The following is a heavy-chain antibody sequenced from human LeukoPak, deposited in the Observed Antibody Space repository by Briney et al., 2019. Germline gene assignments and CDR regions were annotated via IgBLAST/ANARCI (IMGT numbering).Heavy chain of an antibody. Sequence: ASVKVSCRASGYTFTNYYMHWGRQAPGQGLEWMGIVNPSGGSTTYAQKSQDRVTMTRDMSTSTVYMELSSLRSEDTAVYYCARNRWLDCWGQGTLVTVPS. V-gene: IGHV1-46*01. D-gene: IGHD5-24*01. CDR2: VNPSGGST. CDR3: ARNRWLDC. J-gene: IGHJ4*02. CDR1: GYTFTNYY.